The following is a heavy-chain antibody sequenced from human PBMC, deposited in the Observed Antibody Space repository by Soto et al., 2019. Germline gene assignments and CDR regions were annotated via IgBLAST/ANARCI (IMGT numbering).Heavy chain of an antibody. D-gene: IGHD3-3*01. Sequence: EVQLVESGGGLVKPGGSLGLSCAASGFTFKNVWMHWVRQAPGKGLVWVGRIKSKADGETIDYAEPVKGRFTISRDDSKNTLYLQMNNLKTEDTAVYYCNAYCDFWGGHTPLWGQGTLVAVSS. J-gene: IGHJ4*02. CDR2: IKSKADGETI. CDR3: NAYCDFWGGHTPL. V-gene: IGHV3-15*07. CDR1: GFTFKNVW.